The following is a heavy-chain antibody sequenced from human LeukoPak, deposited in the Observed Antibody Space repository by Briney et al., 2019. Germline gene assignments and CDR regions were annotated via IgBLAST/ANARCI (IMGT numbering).Heavy chain of an antibody. CDR3: ARVPDSSGYYASY. V-gene: IGHV1-2*02. CDR1: GYTFTGYY. D-gene: IGHD3-22*01. Sequence: ASVKVSCKASGYTFTGYYMHWVRQAPGQGLEWMGWINPNSGGTNYAQKFQGRVTMTRDTSISTAYMELSRLRSDDTAVYYCARVPDSSGYYASYWGQGTLVTVS. J-gene: IGHJ4*02. CDR2: INPNSGGT.